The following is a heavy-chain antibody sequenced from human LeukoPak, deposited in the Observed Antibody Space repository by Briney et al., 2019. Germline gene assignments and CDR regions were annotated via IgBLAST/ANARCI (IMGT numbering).Heavy chain of an antibody. J-gene: IGHJ4*02. CDR3: ATKGTPYCSGRSCQRKNDY. D-gene: IGHD2-15*01. Sequence: PGRSLRLSCAASGFTFSSYSMNWVRQAPGKGPEWVSSISSSSSYIYYADSVKGRFTISRDNAKNSLYLQMNSLRAGDTAVYYCATKGTPYCSGRSCQRKNDYWGQGTLVTVSS. CDR1: GFTFSSYS. CDR2: ISSSSSYI. V-gene: IGHV3-21*01.